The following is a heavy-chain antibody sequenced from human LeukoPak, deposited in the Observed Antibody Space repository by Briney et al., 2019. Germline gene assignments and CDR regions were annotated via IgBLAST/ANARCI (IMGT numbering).Heavy chain of an antibody. CDR2: IKQDGSKK. D-gene: IGHD3-22*01. J-gene: IGHJ4*02. CDR3: AREWVATYYYDSSGFDY. Sequence: PGGSLRLSCAASGFTFSTFAISWVRQAPGKGLEWVANIKQDGSKKSYVDSVKGRFTISRDNAKNSLYLQMNSLRDEDTAVYYCAREWVATYYYDSSGFDYWGQGTLVTVSS. CDR1: GFTFSTFA. V-gene: IGHV3-7*01.